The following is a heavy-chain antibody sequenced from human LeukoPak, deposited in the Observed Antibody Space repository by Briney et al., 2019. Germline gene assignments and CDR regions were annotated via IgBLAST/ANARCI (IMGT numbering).Heavy chain of an antibody. CDR2: IISGGST. Sequence: TGGSLRLSCAASGFIFSSYAMTWVRQAPGQGLEWVSGIISGGSTYYADSVKGRFTISRDNSKNTLYLQMNSLRAEDTAVYYCAKDVAVAVSVSDYWGQGTLVTVSS. D-gene: IGHD6-19*01. CDR1: GFIFSSYA. CDR3: AKDVAVAVSVSDY. V-gene: IGHV3-23*01. J-gene: IGHJ4*02.